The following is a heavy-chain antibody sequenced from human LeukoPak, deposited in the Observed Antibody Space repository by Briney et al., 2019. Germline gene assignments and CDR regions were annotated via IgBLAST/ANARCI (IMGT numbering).Heavy chain of an antibody. CDR2: INHGGST. CDR1: GGSFSGYY. Sequence: SETLSLTGAVYGGSFSGYYWSWIRQPPGKGLEWIREINHGGSTNYNPSLKSRVTISVDTSKNQFSLKLSSVTAADTAVYYCAREVAGAKRGDSFDYWGQRTLVTVSS. J-gene: IGHJ4*02. CDR3: AREVAGAKRGDSFDY. V-gene: IGHV4-34*01. D-gene: IGHD6-19*01.